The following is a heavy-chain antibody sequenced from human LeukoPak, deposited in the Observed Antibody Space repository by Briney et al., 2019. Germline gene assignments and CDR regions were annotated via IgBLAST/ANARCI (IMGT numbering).Heavy chain of an antibody. V-gene: IGHV6-1*01. CDR3: ARRLTQYDCFDP. CDR2: TYYRSTWYN. J-gene: IGHJ5*02. CDR1: GDSVSSNSVT. D-gene: IGHD2-2*01. Sequence: SQTLSRTCAISGDSVSSNSVTWNWTRHSPSRGLEWLGRTYYRSTWYNDYAVSVRCRIPVNPDTSKNQFSLHLNSVTPEDTAVYYCARRLTQYDCFDPWGQGILVTASS.